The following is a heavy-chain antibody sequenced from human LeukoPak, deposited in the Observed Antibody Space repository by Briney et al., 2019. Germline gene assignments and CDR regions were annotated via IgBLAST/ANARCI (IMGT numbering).Heavy chain of an antibody. J-gene: IGHJ4*02. Sequence: GASVKVSCKASGSTFSSYAISWVRQAPGQGLEWMGRIIPILGIANYAQKFQGRVTITADKSTSTAYMELSSLRSEDTAVYYCARVATGYFDWLSYFDYWGQGTLVTVSS. D-gene: IGHD3-9*01. CDR3: ARVATGYFDWLSYFDY. CDR1: GSTFSSYA. CDR2: IIPILGIA. V-gene: IGHV1-69*04.